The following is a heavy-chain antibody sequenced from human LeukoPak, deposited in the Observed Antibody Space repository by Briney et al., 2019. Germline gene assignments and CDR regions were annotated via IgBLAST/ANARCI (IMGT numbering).Heavy chain of an antibody. V-gene: IGHV3-7*01. CDR1: GFTFSSYW. CDR3: AREVWNYYDSSGYYNY. Sequence: GGSPRLSCAASGFTFSSYWMSWVRQAPGKGLEWVANIKQDGSEKYYVDSVKGRFTISRDNAKNSLYLQMNSLRAEDTAVYYCAREVWNYYDSSGYYNYWGQGTLVTVSS. J-gene: IGHJ4*02. CDR2: IKQDGSEK. D-gene: IGHD3-22*01.